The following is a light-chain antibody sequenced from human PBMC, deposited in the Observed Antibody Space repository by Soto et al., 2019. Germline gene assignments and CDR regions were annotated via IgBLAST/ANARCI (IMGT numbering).Light chain of an antibody. J-gene: IGLJ1*01. V-gene: IGLV2-18*01. CDR3: TLYTRSTTIV. CDR1: SSDVGSNNR. CDR2: EVS. Sequence: QSALTQPPSVSGSPGQSVTISCTGTSSDVGSNNRVSWYQQPPGAAPKLMIYEVSNRPSGVPDRFSGSKSGNTASLTISGLQAEDEADYYCTLYTRSTTIVLGTGTKLTVL.